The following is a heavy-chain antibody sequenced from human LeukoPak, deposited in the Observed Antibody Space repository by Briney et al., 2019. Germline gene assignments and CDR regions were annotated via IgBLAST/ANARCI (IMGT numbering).Heavy chain of an antibody. CDR1: GFTFSSYW. CDR3: VRIAVAGTGDY. D-gene: IGHD6-19*01. V-gene: IGHV3-74*01. J-gene: IGHJ4*02. Sequence: GGSLRLSCAASGFTFSSYWMHWVRQAPGKGLVWVSRINSDGSSTSYADSVKGRFTISRDNSKNTLYLQMGSLRAEDMAVYYCVRIAVAGTGDYWGQGTLVTVSS. CDR2: INSDGSST.